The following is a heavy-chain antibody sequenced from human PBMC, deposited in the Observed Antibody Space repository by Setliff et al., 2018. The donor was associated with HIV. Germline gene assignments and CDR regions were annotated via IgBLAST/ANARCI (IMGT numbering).Heavy chain of an antibody. J-gene: IGHJ4*02. CDR2: INSGNGNT. CDR1: GYTFTYYA. CDR3: ARDRIPKRGYTYREPDFDS. Sequence: ASVKVSCKASGYTFTYYAIHWLRQAPGHRLQWMGWINSGNGNTKYSQKFQGRVTITKDTSASTVYMELTSLRSEDTALYYCARDRIPKRGYTYREPDFDSWGQGTLVTVSS. V-gene: IGHV1-3*01. D-gene: IGHD3-16*02.